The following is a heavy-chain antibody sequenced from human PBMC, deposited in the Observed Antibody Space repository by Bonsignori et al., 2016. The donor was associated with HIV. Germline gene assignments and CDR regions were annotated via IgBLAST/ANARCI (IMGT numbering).Heavy chain of an antibody. CDR2: SNDSGST. J-gene: IGHJ5*02. CDR3: ARVKFAANVRDWFDT. D-gene: IGHD3-10*02. V-gene: IGHV4-34*01. Sequence: QVRLQEWGAGLLKPSETLSLTCAVYGGSFSGYYWSWVRQSPGKGWSGLGKSNDSGSTSYNPTLKSRVLVSVDASERQFSLNVTSVTAADTAVYYCARVKFAANVRDWFDTWGQGTLVTVS. CDR1: GGSFSGYY.